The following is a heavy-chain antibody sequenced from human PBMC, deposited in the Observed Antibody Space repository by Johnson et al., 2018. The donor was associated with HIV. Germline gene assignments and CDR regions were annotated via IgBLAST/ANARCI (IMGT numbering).Heavy chain of an antibody. J-gene: IGHJ3*02. CDR3: ARDPAAAALRAFDI. CDR1: GFTFSSYA. D-gene: IGHD6-13*01. V-gene: IGHV3-23*04. Sequence: EVQLVESGGGLVQPGGSLRLSCAASGFTFSSYAMSWVRQAPGTGLEWVSAISGSGGSTHYADSVQGRLTISRDNSKNTLYLQMNSLRVEDTAVYYCARDPAAAALRAFDIWGQGTMVTVSS. CDR2: ISGSGGST.